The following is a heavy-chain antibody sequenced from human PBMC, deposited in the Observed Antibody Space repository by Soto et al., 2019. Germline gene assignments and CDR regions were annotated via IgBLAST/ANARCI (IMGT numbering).Heavy chain of an antibody. CDR1: GFTFSSYE. Sequence: PGGSLRLSCAAYGFTFSSYEMNWVRQAPGKGLEWVSYISSSGSTIYYADSVKGRFTISRDNAKNSLYLQMNSLRAEDTAVYYCAREGDIVATRYFDYWGQGTLVTVSS. J-gene: IGHJ4*02. CDR2: ISSSGSTI. V-gene: IGHV3-48*03. D-gene: IGHD5-12*01. CDR3: AREGDIVATRYFDY.